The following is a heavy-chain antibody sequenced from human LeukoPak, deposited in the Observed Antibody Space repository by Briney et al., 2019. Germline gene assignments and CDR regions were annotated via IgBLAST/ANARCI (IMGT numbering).Heavy chain of an antibody. D-gene: IGHD2-2*01. J-gene: IGHJ5*02. Sequence: SVKVSCKASGGTFSSYAISWVRQAPGQGLEWMGGIIPIFGTANYAQKFQGRVTITTDESTSTAYMELSSLRSEDTAVYYCARDRAVVRAAIWGSAFDPWGQGTLVTVSS. CDR1: GGTFSSYA. CDR3: ARDRAVVRAAIWGSAFDP. V-gene: IGHV1-69*05. CDR2: IIPIFGTA.